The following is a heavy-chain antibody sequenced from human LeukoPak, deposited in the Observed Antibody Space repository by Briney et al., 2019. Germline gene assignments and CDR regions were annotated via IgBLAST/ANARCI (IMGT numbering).Heavy chain of an antibody. D-gene: IGHD3-3*01. CDR3: ARGEFFAGYYYYMDV. CDR2: INPSGGST. J-gene: IGHJ6*03. V-gene: IGHV1-46*01. Sequence: GASVRVSCKASGYTFTSYYMHWVRQAPGQGLEWMGRINPSGGSTSYAQKFQGRVTMTRDTSTSTVYMELSSLRSEDTAVYYCARGEFFAGYYYYMDVWGKGTTVTVSS. CDR1: GYTFTSYY.